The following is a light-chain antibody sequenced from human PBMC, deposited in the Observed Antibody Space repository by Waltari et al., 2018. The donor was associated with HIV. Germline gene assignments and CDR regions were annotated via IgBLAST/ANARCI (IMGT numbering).Light chain of an antibody. CDR3: CSYASSTTLDV. Sequence: QSALTQPASVSGSPGQSITISCTGPSSDVGGYDYVSWYQQHPGKAPKLLIYEVSKRPSGISNRFSGSKSGNTASLTISGLQAEDEADYYCCSYASSTTLDVFGGGTKLTVL. CDR2: EVS. CDR1: SSDVGGYDY. V-gene: IGLV2-14*01. J-gene: IGLJ2*01.